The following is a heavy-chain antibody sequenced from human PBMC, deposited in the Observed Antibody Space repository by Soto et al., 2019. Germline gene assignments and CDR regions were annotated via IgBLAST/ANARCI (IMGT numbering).Heavy chain of an antibody. CDR3: ARLDSSGYYPWFDP. V-gene: IGHV4-39*01. D-gene: IGHD3-22*01. Sequence: PSETLSLTCTVSGGSISSSSYYWGWIRQPPGKGLEWIGSIYYSGSTYYNPSLKSRVTISVDTSKNQFSLKLSSVTAADTAEYYCARLDSSGYYPWFDPWGQGTLVTVSS. CDR1: GGSISSSSYY. CDR2: IYYSGST. J-gene: IGHJ5*02.